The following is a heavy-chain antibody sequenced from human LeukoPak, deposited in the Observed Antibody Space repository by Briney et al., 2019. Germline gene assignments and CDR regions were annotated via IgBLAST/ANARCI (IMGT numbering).Heavy chain of an antibody. J-gene: IGHJ4*02. Sequence: ASVTVSFKASVYTFIGYYLHWVRQAPGQGREGMGWINPHNGYTNYAQKFQGRVTMTRDTSITTAYMELSRLKSDDTAVYYCATVRDIVVGGGPYYFDYWGQGTLVTVSS. D-gene: IGHD2-15*01. CDR1: VYTFIGYY. CDR3: ATVRDIVVGGGPYYFDY. CDR2: INPHNGYT. V-gene: IGHV1-2*02.